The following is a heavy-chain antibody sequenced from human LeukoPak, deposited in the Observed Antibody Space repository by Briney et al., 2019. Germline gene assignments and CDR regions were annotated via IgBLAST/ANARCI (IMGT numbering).Heavy chain of an antibody. CDR3: ARRGHGSSWYYFDY. D-gene: IGHD6-13*01. Sequence: GESLKISCKPSGYSFTSYWIGWVRRVPGKGLEWMGIIYLGVPDSRYRPSFQGQVTISADKSITTAYLQWSSLKASDTAIYYCARRGHGSSWYYFDYWGQGTLVTVSS. CDR1: GYSFTSYW. CDR2: IYLGVPDS. V-gene: IGHV5-51*01. J-gene: IGHJ4*02.